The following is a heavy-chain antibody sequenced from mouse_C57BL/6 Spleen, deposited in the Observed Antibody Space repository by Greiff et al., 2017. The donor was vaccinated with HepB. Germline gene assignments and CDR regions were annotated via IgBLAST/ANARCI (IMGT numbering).Heavy chain of an antibody. D-gene: IGHD2-5*01. J-gene: IGHJ4*01. CDR3: ARTGSNYVAMDY. CDR2: IDPSDSYT. Sequence: VQLQQPGAELVKPGASVKLSCKASGYTFTSYWMQWVKQRPGQGLEWIGEIDPSDSYTNYNQKFKGKATLTVDTSSSTAYMQLSSLTSEDSAVYYCARTGSNYVAMDYWGQGTSVTVSS. V-gene: IGHV1-50*01. CDR1: GYTFTSYW.